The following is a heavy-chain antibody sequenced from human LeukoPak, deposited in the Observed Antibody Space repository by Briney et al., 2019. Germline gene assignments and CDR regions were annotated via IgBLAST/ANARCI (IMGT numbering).Heavy chain of an antibody. J-gene: IGHJ4*02. CDR2: IYYSGST. CDR3: AMSGSYYELFFDY. D-gene: IGHD1-26*01. Sequence: RTSETLSLTCTVSGGSISSYYWSWIRQPPGKGLEWIGYIYYSGSTNYNPSLKSRVTISVDTSKNQFSLKLSSVTAADTAVYYCAMSGSYYELFFDYWGQGTLVTVSS. V-gene: IGHV4-59*01. CDR1: GGSISSYY.